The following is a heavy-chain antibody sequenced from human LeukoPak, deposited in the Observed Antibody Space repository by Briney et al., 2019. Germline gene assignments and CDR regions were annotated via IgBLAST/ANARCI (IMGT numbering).Heavy chain of an antibody. J-gene: IGHJ6*02. V-gene: IGHV3-53*01. CDR3: ARVGSPYYYYGMDV. Sequence: GGSLRLSCAASGFTVSSNYMSWVRQAPGKGLEGVSVIYSGGSTYYADSVKGRFTISRDNSKNTLYLQMNSLRAEDTAVYYCARVGSPYYYYGMDVWGQGTTVTVSS. CDR1: GFTVSSNY. D-gene: IGHD5-12*01. CDR2: IYSGGST.